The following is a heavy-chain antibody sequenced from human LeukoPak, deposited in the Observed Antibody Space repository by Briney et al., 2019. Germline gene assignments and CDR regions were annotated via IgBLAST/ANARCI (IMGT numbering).Heavy chain of an antibody. D-gene: IGHD4-23*01. CDR1: GFTFSSYW. Sequence: GGSLRLSCAASGFTFSSYWMNWVRQVPGKGLVWVSRIASDGNKRDYADSVKGRFTISRDNAKNTLYLQMNSLRVEDTAVYYCARGRPHGNDYWGQGTLVTVSS. CDR2: IASDGNKR. CDR3: ARGRPHGNDY. J-gene: IGHJ4*02. V-gene: IGHV3-74*01.